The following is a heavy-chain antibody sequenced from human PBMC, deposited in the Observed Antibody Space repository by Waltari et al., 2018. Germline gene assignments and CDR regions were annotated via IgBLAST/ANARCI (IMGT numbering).Heavy chain of an antibody. J-gene: IGHJ6*02. D-gene: IGHD2-2*01. Sequence: EVQLVESGGGLVQPGGSLRLSCAASGFTFSSYSMNWVRQAPGKGREWVSYCSSSSSTYYYADPVKVRFTISRDNAKNSLYLQMNSLRAEDTAVYYCATLVVPAASLGYYYGMDVWGQGTTVTVSS. CDR3: ATLVVPAASLGYYYGMDV. CDR2: CSSSSSTY. V-gene: IGHV3-48*01. CDR1: GFTFSSYS.